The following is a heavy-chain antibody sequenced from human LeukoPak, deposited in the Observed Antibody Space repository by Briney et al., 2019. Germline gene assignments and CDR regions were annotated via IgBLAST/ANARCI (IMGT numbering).Heavy chain of an antibody. J-gene: IGHJ5*02. D-gene: IGHD2-21*01. Sequence: GGSPRLSCAASGFIFSNYAMTWVRQAPGKGLEWVSGINNGGHRTYYADSVMGRFTVSRDNSNNTLYLQMNGLRAGDTAFYYCTRDLWIVAGGDRWFDPWGQGTLVTVSS. V-gene: IGHV3-23*01. CDR2: INNGGHRT. CDR1: GFIFSNYA. CDR3: TRDLWIVAGGDRWFDP.